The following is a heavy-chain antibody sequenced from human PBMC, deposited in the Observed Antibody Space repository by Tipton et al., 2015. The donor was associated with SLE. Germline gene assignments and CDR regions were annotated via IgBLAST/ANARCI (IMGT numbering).Heavy chain of an antibody. CDR1: GGSISSRSYY. D-gene: IGHD1-7*01. CDR3: TRLGNWNYVGYGMDV. CDR2: IYYSGTS. V-gene: IGHV4-39*01. J-gene: IGHJ6*02. Sequence: TLSLTCTVSGGSISSRSYYWGWIRQPPGKGLEWIGSIYYSGTSYYNPSLKGRVTVSVDTSKNQFSLKVTSVTAADTAVYYCTRLGNWNYVGYGMDVWGQGTTVIVPS.